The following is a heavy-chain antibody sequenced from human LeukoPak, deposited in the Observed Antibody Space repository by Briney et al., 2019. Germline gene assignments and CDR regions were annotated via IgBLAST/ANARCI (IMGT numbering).Heavy chain of an antibody. D-gene: IGHD5-12*01. CDR1: GVSISIGDYY. CDR2: IYYSGST. Sequence: PSETLSLTCTVSGVSISIGDYYWGWIRQPPGKCLEWIGYIYYSGSTYYNPSLKSRVTISVDTSKNQFSLKLSSVTAADTAVYYWARAGRGNYYGMDVWGQGTTVTVSS. V-gene: IGHV4-30-4*01. J-gene: IGHJ6*02. CDR3: ARAGRGNYYGMDV.